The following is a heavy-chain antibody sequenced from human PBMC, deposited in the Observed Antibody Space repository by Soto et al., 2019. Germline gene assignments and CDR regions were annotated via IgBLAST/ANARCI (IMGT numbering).Heavy chain of an antibody. J-gene: IGHJ6*03. CDR1: GYTFTSYG. CDR3: ARSSLTVTMIYYYYYMDV. Sequence: QVQLVQSGAEVKKPGASVKVSCKASGYTFTSYGISWVRQAPGQGLEWMGWIGAYNGNTNYAQKLQGRVTMTTDTSTSTAYMELRSLRSDDTAVYYCARSSLTVTMIYYYYYMDVWGKGTTVTVSS. V-gene: IGHV1-18*01. CDR2: IGAYNGNT. D-gene: IGHD4-17*01.